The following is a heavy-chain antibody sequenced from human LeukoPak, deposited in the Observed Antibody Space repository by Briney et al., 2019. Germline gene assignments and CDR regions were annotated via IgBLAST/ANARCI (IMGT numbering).Heavy chain of an antibody. CDR2: IYYSGST. J-gene: IGHJ4*02. CDR3: ARGTVKAAPDY. V-gene: IGHV4-59*01. CDR1: GGSISSYY. D-gene: IGHD2-2*01. Sequence: SETLSLTCTVSGGSISSYYWSWIRQPPGKGLEWIGYIYYSGSTNYNPSLKSRVTISVDTSKNQLSLKLSSVTAADTAVYYCARGTVKAAPDYWGQGTLVTVSS.